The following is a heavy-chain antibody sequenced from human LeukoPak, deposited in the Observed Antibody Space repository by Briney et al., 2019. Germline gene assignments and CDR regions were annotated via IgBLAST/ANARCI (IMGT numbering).Heavy chain of an antibody. Sequence: GGSLRLSCAASGFTFSSYAMSWVRQAPGKGLEWVSGISGSGGSTYYADSVKGRFTISRDNSKNMLYLQMNSLRAEDTAVYYCAKGASYSSSWSHFDYWGQGTLVTVSS. V-gene: IGHV3-23*01. D-gene: IGHD6-13*01. CDR1: GFTFSSYA. CDR3: AKGASYSSSWSHFDY. CDR2: ISGSGGST. J-gene: IGHJ4*02.